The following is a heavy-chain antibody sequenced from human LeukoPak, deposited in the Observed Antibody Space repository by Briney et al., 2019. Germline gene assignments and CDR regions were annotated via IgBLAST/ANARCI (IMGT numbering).Heavy chain of an antibody. J-gene: IGHJ6*03. CDR2: IYHSGST. Sequence: SETLSLTCAVSGGSISSSSYYWGWIRQPPGKGLEWIGSIYHSGSTYYNPSLKSRVTISVDTSKNQFSLKLSSVTAADTAVYYCARDLQSYDFWSGYYLYYYYMDVWGKGTTVTVSS. CDR1: GGSISSSSYY. V-gene: IGHV4-39*07. D-gene: IGHD3-3*01. CDR3: ARDLQSYDFWSGYYLYYYYMDV.